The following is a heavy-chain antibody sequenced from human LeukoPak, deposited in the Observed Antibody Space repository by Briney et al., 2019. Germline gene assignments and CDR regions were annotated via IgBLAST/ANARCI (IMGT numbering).Heavy chain of an antibody. CDR2: IYYSGST. CDR1: GGSISSGDYY. Sequence: SEALSLTCTVSGGSISSGDYYWSWIRQPPGKGLEWIGYIYYSGSTYYNPSLKSRVTISVDTSKNQFSLKLSSVTAADTAVYYCARDQLGTSSYVWGQGTLVTVSS. D-gene: IGHD5-18*01. V-gene: IGHV4-30-4*01. J-gene: IGHJ4*02. CDR3: ARDQLGTSSYV.